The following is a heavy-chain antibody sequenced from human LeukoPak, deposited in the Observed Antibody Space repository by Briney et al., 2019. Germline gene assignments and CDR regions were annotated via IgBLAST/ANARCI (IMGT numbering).Heavy chain of an antibody. J-gene: IGHJ4*02. Sequence: ASVKVSCKASGYTFTGYYMHWVRQAPGQGLEWMGRINPNSGGTNYAQKFQGRVTMTRDTSISTAYMELSRLRSDYTAVYYCARLPYYYDSGIFDDWGQGTLVTVSS. V-gene: IGHV1-2*06. CDR3: ARLPYYYDSGIFDD. CDR1: GYTFTGYY. D-gene: IGHD3-10*01. CDR2: INPNSGGT.